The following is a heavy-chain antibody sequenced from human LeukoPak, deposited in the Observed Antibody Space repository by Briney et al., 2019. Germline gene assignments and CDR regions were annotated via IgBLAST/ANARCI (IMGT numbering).Heavy chain of an antibody. V-gene: IGHV3-53*01. D-gene: IGHD2-2*01. CDR1: GFIVSSNY. Sequence: GGSLRLSCTASGFIVSSNYMSWVRQAPGKGLEWVSLIYRGVNTYYADSVKGRFTISRDNSKNTLYLQMNSLRAEDTAVYYCARSQGIYCSSTHCWFDPWGQGTLVTVSS. CDR3: ARSQGIYCSSTHCWFDP. CDR2: IYRGVNT. J-gene: IGHJ5*02.